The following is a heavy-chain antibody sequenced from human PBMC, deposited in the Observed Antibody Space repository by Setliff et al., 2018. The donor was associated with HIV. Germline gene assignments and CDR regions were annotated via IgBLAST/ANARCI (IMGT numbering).Heavy chain of an antibody. CDR1: GGSFSGYY. J-gene: IGHJ6*03. D-gene: IGHD1-26*01. Sequence: SETLSLTCAVYGGSFSGYYWIWIRQPPGKGLEWIGEINHSGSTHYNPSLKSRFIISVDTSKNRFSLKVNSMTAADTAVYYCARGARLLAAYSDRWDYFYMAVWGKETTVTVSS. V-gene: IGHV4-34*01. CDR2: INHSGST. CDR3: ARGARLLAAYSDRWDYFYMAV.